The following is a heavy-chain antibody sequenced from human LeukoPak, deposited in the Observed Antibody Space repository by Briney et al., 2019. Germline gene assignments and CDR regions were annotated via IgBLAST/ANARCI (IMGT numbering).Heavy chain of an antibody. CDR3: AKRRYDFWSGYKDLAY. V-gene: IGHV3-23*01. J-gene: IGHJ4*02. CDR1: GFTFSSYA. CDR2: ISGSGGST. D-gene: IGHD3-3*01. Sequence: GGSLRLSCAASGFTFSSYAMSWVRQAPGKGLEWVSVISGSGGSTYYADSVKGRFTVSRDNSKNTLYQQMNSLRAEDTAVYYCAKRRYDFWSGYKDLAYWGQGTLVTVSS.